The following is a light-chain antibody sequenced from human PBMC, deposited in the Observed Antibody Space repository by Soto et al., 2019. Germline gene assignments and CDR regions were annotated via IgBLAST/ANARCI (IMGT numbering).Light chain of an antibody. CDR2: GAS. J-gene: IGKJ1*01. CDR1: QSLSSGY. CDR3: QQYNNWPWT. V-gene: IGKV3-15*01. Sequence: EIVLTQSPGTLSLSPGERATLSCRASQSLSSGYLAWYQQKPGQAPRLLIYGASTRATGIPARFSGSGSGTEFTLTISSLQSEDFAVYYCQQYNNWPWTFGQGTKVDIK.